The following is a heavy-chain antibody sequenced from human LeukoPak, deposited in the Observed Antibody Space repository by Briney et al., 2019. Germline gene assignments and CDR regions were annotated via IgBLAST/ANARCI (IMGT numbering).Heavy chain of an antibody. CDR2: IANDAKTT. D-gene: IGHD3-10*01. V-gene: IGHV3-30*18. Sequence: GGSLRLSCVASGFAFSTYGMHWVRQAPGKGLEWVAVIANDAKTTYYADSVKGRVTISRDNSKNTLYLQMNSLRAEDTAVYYCAKEEWVREPYGYYYYYMDVWGKGTTVTISS. CDR3: AKEEWVREPYGYYYYYMDV. CDR1: GFAFSTYG. J-gene: IGHJ6*03.